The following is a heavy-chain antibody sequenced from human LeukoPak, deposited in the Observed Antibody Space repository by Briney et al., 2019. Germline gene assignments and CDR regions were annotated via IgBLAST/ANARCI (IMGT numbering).Heavy chain of an antibody. J-gene: IGHJ4*02. Sequence: PSETLSLTCTVSGGSISSYYWSWIRQPPGKGLEWIGYIYYSGSTNYNPSLKSRVTISVDTSKNQFSLKLSSVTAADTAVYYCARDANYRDRSGYPSPFDFWGQGILVTVSS. V-gene: IGHV4-59*12. D-gene: IGHD6-19*01. CDR1: GGSISSYY. CDR2: IYYSGST. CDR3: ARDANYRDRSGYPSPFDF.